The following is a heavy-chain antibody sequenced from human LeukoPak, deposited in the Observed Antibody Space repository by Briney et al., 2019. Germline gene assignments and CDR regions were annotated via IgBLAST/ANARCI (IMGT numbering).Heavy chain of an antibody. Sequence: ASVKVSCKASGYTFTGYYIHWVRQAPGQGLEWMGWINPNSGGTNYAQKFQGRVTMTRDTSISTAYMELSRLRSDDTAVYYCARQLSYDFWSSDYWGQGTLVTVSS. CDR2: INPNSGGT. J-gene: IGHJ4*02. CDR3: ARQLSYDFWSSDY. D-gene: IGHD3-3*01. CDR1: GYTFTGYY. V-gene: IGHV1-2*02.